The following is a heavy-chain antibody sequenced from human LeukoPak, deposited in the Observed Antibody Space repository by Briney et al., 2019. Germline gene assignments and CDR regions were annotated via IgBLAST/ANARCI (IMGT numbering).Heavy chain of an antibody. CDR2: VNTNGGST. V-gene: IGHV3-23*01. D-gene: IGHD1-26*01. Sequence: GGSLRLSCAASGFTFSRSVMSWVRQAPGQGLEWVSTVNTNGGSTYYADSVKGRFTISSDNSKSTLYLQMNSLRAEDTAVYHSAFRGSYYKFDYWGQGTLVTVSS. J-gene: IGHJ4*02. CDR3: AFRGSYYKFDY. CDR1: GFTFSRSV.